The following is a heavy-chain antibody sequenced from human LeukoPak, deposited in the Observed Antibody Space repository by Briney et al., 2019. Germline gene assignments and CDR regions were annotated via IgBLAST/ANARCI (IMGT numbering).Heavy chain of an antibody. CDR1: GGSIRSSYYY. CDR2: IYDSGST. V-gene: IGHV4-39*01. J-gene: IGHJ5*02. CDR3: ARHHGP. Sequence: PSETLSLTCTVSGGSIRSSYYYWGRIRQPPGKGLEWIGSIYDSGSTYYNPSLKSRVTISVDTSKNQFSLKLNSVTAADTAVYYCARHHGPWGQGTLVTVSS.